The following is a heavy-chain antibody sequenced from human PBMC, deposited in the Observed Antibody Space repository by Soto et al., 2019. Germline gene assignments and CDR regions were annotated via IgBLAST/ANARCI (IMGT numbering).Heavy chain of an antibody. CDR2: INTDGSTT. V-gene: IGHV3-74*01. J-gene: IGHJ6*02. D-gene: IGHD3-16*01. CDR3: TRTINFGLPGNGMDV. CDR1: GFNLSKDW. Sequence: PGVSLILSCAASGFNLSKDWMHWVRQCRGKGLVWVSHINTDGSTTNYADSVKGRFTVSRDNAKNTLYLQMNSLRAEDTAIYYCTRTINFGLPGNGMDVWGQGTTVTVSS.